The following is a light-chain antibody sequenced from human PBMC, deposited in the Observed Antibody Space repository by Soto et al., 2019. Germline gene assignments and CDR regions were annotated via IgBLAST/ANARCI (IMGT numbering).Light chain of an antibody. J-gene: IGKJ1*01. CDR1: QSIARY. CDR3: QHYKSYPWT. V-gene: IGKV1-39*01. Sequence: DIQMTQSPSSLSASVGDRVTITCRASQSIARYLHWYQQKPGKAPKLLVYGASSLHSGVPSRFSGSGSETEFTLTISSLQPDDFATYYCQHYKSYPWTFGQGTKVEIK. CDR2: GAS.